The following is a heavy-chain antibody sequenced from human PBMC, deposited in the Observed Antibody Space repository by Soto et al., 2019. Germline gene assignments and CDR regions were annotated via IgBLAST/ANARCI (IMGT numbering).Heavy chain of an antibody. CDR1: GFTFSSYV. CDR2: LSGSGGSI. D-gene: IGHD6-13*01. CDR3: ATGVIAAAGLDY. V-gene: IGHV3-23*01. Sequence: PGGSLRLSXEVSGFTFSSYVMSWVRQAPGKGPEWVSTLSGSGGSIYYADSVKGRFTISRDNSKSTAYLQWSSLKASDTAMYYCATGVIAAAGLDYWGQGTLVTVSS. J-gene: IGHJ4*02.